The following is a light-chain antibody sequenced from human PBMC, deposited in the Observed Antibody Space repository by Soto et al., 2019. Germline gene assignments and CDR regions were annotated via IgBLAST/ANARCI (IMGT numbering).Light chain of an antibody. CDR2: KAS. Sequence: DIQMTQSPSTLSASVGDRVTITCRASQSISNWLAWYQQKPGKAPKLLIYKASNLESGVPSRFSGSGSGTDFTLTISSLQPEDFATYYCQQCNTYARTFGQGTKVESK. J-gene: IGKJ1*01. CDR3: QQCNTYART. CDR1: QSISNW. V-gene: IGKV1-5*03.